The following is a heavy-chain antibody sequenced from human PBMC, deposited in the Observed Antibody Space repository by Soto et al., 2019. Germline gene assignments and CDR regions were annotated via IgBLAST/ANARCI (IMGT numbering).Heavy chain of an antibody. J-gene: IGHJ4*02. V-gene: IGHV3-15*01. Sequence: GGSLRLFCAASGFTFSNAWMSWVRQAPGKGLEWVGRIKNKKDGGTTDYAAPVRGRFSISRDDSGYTLYLHMNSLRTEDTAVYYCTTDPGDYEDFWGQGTQVTVSS. D-gene: IGHD4-17*01. CDR1: GFTFSNAW. CDR3: TTDPGDYEDF. CDR2: IKNKKDGGTT.